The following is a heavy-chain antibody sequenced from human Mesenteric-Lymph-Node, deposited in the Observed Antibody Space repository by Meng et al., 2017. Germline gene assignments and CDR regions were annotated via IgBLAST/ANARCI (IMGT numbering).Heavy chain of an antibody. CDR1: GGSISSGDYY. J-gene: IGHJ2*01. V-gene: IGHV4-30-4*01. Sequence: VPREDPGPGLAKPSQHLSLTCTVSGGSISSGDYYWSWIRQPPGKGLELIGHIYYSGGTSYNPSLKSRVTISVDTSNNQFSLKLSSVTAADTAVYYCARVGWRQWSFDLWGRGTLVTVSS. CDR2: IYYSGGT. D-gene: IGHD5-18*01. CDR3: ARVGWRQWSFDL.